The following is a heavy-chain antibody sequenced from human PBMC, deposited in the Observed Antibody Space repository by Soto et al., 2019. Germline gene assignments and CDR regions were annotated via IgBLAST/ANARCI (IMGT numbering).Heavy chain of an antibody. CDR2: ISWNSGGI. CDR1: GFTFDDYA. V-gene: IGHV3-9*01. CDR3: AKGPELAIAAHVFFDY. Sequence: EVQLVESGGGLVQPGRSLRLSCAASGFTFDDYAMHWVRQAPGKGLEWVSGISWNSGGIGYADFVKGRFTISRDNAKNSLYLQMNSLRPEDTALYYCAKGPELAIAAHVFFDYWGQGTLVTVSS. D-gene: IGHD6-6*01. J-gene: IGHJ4*02.